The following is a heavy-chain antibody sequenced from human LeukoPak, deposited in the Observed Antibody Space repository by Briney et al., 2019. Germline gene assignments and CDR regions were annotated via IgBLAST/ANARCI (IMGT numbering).Heavy chain of an antibody. Sequence: KPSETLSLTCTVSGGSIGSGRYYWSWIRQPAGKGLEWIGRIYPRSGTSNYNPSLESRVTISVDTSKNQFSLKLSSVTAADTAVYYCARDNRQQLAYWSRGVIYFDYWGQGTLVTVSS. CDR3: ARDNRQQLAYWSRGVIYFDY. CDR1: GGSIGSGRYY. J-gene: IGHJ4*02. V-gene: IGHV4-61*02. D-gene: IGHD6-13*01. CDR2: IYPRSGTS.